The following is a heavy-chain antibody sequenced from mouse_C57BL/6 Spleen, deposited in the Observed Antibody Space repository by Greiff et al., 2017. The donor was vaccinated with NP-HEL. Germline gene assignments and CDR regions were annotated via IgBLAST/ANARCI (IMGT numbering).Heavy chain of an antibody. Sequence: VQLKESGPELVKPGASVKMSCKASGYTFTDYNMHWVKQSHGKSLEWIGYINPNNGGTSYNQKFKGKATLTVNKSSSTAYMELRSLTSEDSAVYYCASLYYDYDDSDYWGQGTTLTVSS. CDR2: INPNNGGT. CDR3: ASLYYDYDDSDY. CDR1: GYTFTDYN. D-gene: IGHD2-4*01. J-gene: IGHJ2*01. V-gene: IGHV1-22*01.